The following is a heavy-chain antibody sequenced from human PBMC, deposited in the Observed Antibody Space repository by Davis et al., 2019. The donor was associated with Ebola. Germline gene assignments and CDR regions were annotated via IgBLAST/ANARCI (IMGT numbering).Heavy chain of an antibody. V-gene: IGHV1-58*01. CDR1: GFTFTSSS. J-gene: IGHJ2*01. CDR3: ARGPYVAVAENWYFDL. CDR2: IVVGSGNT. Sequence: AASVKVSCKASGFTFTSSSVQWVRQARGQRLEWIGWIVVGSGNTNYAQKFQERVTITRDMSTSTAYMELSSLRSEDTAVYYCARGPYVAVAENWYFDLWGRGTLVTVSS. D-gene: IGHD6-19*01.